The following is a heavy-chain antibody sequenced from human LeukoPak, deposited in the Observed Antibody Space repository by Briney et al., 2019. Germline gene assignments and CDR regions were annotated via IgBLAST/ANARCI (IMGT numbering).Heavy chain of an antibody. CDR1: GFPFSSYS. J-gene: IGHJ4*02. CDR2: ISSSSSYI. V-gene: IGHV3-21*01. D-gene: IGHD5-18*01. CDR3: ARVKDTAMGEIDY. Sequence: GGPLRLPCAPSGFPFSSYSMNWVRQAPGKGPEWVSSISSSSSYIYYADSVKGRFTNSRDNAKNSLFLQMNSLRAEDTAVYYCARVKDTAMGEIDYWGQGTLVTVSS.